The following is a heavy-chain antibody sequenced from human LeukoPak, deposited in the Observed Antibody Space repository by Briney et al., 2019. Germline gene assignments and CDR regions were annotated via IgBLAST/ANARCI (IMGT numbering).Heavy chain of an antibody. CDR2: INPNSGGT. CDR3: ARGTGWHEDWFDP. D-gene: IGHD6-19*01. V-gene: IGHV1-2*04. Sequence: ASVKVSCKASGYTFTGYYMHWVRQAPGQGLEWMGWINPNSGGTNYAQKFQGWVTMTRDTSISTAYMELSRLRSDDTAVYYCARGTGWHEDWFDPWGQGTLVTVSS. CDR1: GYTFTGYY. J-gene: IGHJ5*02.